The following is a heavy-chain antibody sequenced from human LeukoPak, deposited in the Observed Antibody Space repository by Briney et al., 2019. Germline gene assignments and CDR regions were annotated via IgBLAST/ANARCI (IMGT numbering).Heavy chain of an antibody. CDR3: AKLPYGSGSSVDY. D-gene: IGHD3-10*01. J-gene: IGHJ4*02. CDR2: ISYDGSNK. V-gene: IGHV3-30*18. Sequence: PGGSLRLSCAASGFTFSSYGMHWVRQAPGKGLECVAVISYDGSNKYYADSVKGRYTISRDNSKNTLYLQMHSLRAEDTAVYYCAKLPYGSGSSVDYWGQGTLVTVSS. CDR1: GFTFSSYG.